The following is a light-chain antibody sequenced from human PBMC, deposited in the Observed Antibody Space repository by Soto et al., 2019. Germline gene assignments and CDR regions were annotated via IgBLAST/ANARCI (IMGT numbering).Light chain of an antibody. Sequence: EIVLTQSPGTLSLSPGERATLPCRASQSVSSTYLAWYQQKPGQAPRLLIFGASSRATGIPDRFGGSGSGTEFTLTIISLQSEDFAVYYCQQRSNWPTFGQGTRLEIK. CDR3: QQRSNWPT. V-gene: IGKV3D-20*02. J-gene: IGKJ5*01. CDR1: QSVSSTY. CDR2: GAS.